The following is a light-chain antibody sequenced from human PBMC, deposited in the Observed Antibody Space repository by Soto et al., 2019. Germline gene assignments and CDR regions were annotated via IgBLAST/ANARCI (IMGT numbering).Light chain of an antibody. Sequence: DGVRTQSPLSLPFTLGQPASISCRSNQSLVHRGGIAYXSWFQQSPSRSRTRLIYKVSNRDSGVQARFRGSGSGTDFALKISRVEAEDVGVYVCMQGTRWPITFGQGTRLEIK. CDR1: QSLVHRGGIAY. CDR3: MQGTRWPIT. J-gene: IGKJ5*01. V-gene: IGKV2-30*02. CDR2: KVS.